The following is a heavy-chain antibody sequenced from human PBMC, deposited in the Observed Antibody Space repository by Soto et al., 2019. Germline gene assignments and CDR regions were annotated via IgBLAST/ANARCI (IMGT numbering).Heavy chain of an antibody. V-gene: IGHV4-30-4*01. CDR3: ARVVQFYDSSGYSFYYFDY. D-gene: IGHD3-22*01. CDR2: IYYSRSD. Sequence: SETLSLTCTVSGDSINSADYYWSWLRQPPGKGLEWIGYIYYSRSDYYNPSLGRRATITIDTSRNQFSLNLMSVTAADTAVYYCARVVQFYDSSGYSFYYFDYWGQGALVTVSS. CDR1: GDSINSADYY. J-gene: IGHJ4*02.